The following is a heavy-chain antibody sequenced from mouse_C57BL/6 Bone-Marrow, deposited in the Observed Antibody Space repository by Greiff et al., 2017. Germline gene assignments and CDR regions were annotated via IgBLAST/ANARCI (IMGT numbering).Heavy chain of an antibody. CDR2: FTMYSDAT. J-gene: IGHJ3*01. CDR1: DFAFMASA. CDR3: ARTPCAYGTPWFAY. D-gene: IGHD1-1*01. Sequence: LQQSGAELVRPGSSVKLSCKDSDFAFMASAMHWVKQRPGHGLEWIGYFTMYSDATEYSENFKGKATLTADTSSSTAYMELSSLTSEDSAVDDCARTPCAYGTPWFAYWGQGTLVTVSA. V-gene: IGHV1-49*01.